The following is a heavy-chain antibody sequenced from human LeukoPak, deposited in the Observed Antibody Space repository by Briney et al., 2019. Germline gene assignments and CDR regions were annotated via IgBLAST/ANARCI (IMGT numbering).Heavy chain of an antibody. D-gene: IGHD2-2*01. CDR3: AKDLNRIVVVPAVLDY. CDR1: GFTFSSYG. Sequence: GGSLRLSCAAPGFTFSSYGMHWVRQAPGKGLEWVAVIWYDGSNKYYADSVKGRFTISRDNSKNTLYLQMNSLRAEDTAVYYCAKDLNRIVVVPAVLDYWGQGTLVTVSS. CDR2: IWYDGSNK. J-gene: IGHJ4*02. V-gene: IGHV3-33*06.